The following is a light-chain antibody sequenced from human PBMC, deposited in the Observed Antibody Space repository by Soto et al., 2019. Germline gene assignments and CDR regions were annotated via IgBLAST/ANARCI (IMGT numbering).Light chain of an antibody. CDR3: QQYGSSPRA. V-gene: IGKV3-20*01. CDR2: GAS. J-gene: IGKJ4*01. Sequence: EIVLTQSPATLSLSPGERATLSCRASQTVSSSLAWYQQKPGQAPRLLIYGASSRATGIPDRFSGSGSGTDFTLTISRLEPEDFAVYYCQQYGSSPRAFGGGTKVEI. CDR1: QTVSSS.